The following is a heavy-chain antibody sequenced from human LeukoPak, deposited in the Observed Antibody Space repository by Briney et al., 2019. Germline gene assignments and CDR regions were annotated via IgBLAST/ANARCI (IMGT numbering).Heavy chain of an antibody. J-gene: IGHJ4*02. D-gene: IGHD6-13*01. Sequence: SETLSLTCTVSDGSLSSYYWSWIRQPAGKGLEWIGRIYTSGSTSYNPSLKSRVTMSVDTSKKQFSLKLSSVTAADTAVYFCARQVGSSRYYFDNWGQGTLVTVSS. V-gene: IGHV4-4*07. CDR3: ARQVGSSRYYFDN. CDR2: IYTSGST. CDR1: DGSLSSYY.